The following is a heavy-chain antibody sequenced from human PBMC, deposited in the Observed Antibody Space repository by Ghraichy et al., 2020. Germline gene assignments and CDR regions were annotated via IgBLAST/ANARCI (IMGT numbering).Heavy chain of an antibody. CDR2: IYYSGST. CDR3: ARHNCGGDCYYNWFDP. D-gene: IGHD2-21*01. V-gene: IGHV4-39*01. CDR1: GGSISSSSYY. J-gene: IGHJ5*02. Sequence: SETLSLTCTVSGGSISSSSYYWGWIRQPPGKGLEWIGSIYYSGSTYYNPSLKSRVTISVDTSKNQFSLKLSSVTAADTAVYYCARHNCGGDCYYNWFDPWGQGTLVTVSS.